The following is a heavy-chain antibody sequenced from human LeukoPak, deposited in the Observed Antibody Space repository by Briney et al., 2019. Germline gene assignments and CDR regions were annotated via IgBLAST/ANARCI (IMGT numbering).Heavy chain of an antibody. CDR3: ARVKGYYDSSGYYLYYFDY. J-gene: IGHJ4*02. CDR2: MNPNSGNT. CDR1: GYTFTSYD. Sequence: ASVKVSCKASGYTFTSYDINWVRQATGQGLEWMGWMNPNSGNTGYAQKFQGRVTMTTNTSIRTAYMELSSLRSEDTAVYYCARVKGYYDSSGYYLYYFDYWGQGTLVTVSS. D-gene: IGHD3-22*01. V-gene: IGHV1-8*01.